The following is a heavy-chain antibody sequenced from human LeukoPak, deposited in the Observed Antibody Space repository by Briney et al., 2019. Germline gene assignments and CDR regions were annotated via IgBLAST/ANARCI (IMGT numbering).Heavy chain of an antibody. CDR3: ARVIDY. CDR1: GFTFSNYE. CDR2: ISSYGSTI. V-gene: IGHV3-48*03. J-gene: IGHJ4*02. Sequence: GGSLRLSCAASGFTFSNYEMNWVRQAPGKGLEWVSYISSYGSTIYYADSVKGRFTVSRDDAKNSLYLRMNSLRAEDTAIYYCARVIDYWGQGTLVTVSS.